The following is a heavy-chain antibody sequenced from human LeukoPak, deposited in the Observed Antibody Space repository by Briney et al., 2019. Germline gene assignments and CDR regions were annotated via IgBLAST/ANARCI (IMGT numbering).Heavy chain of an antibody. Sequence: PSETLSLTCAVYGGSFSGYYWSWIRQPPGKGLEWIGEINHSGSTNYNPSLKSRVTISVDTSKNQFSLKLSSVTAADTAVYYCASVSSGSYYNVYYYYMDVWGKGTTVTVSS. V-gene: IGHV4-34*01. CDR1: GGSFSGYY. J-gene: IGHJ6*03. CDR3: ASVSSGSYYNVYYYYMDV. D-gene: IGHD3-10*01. CDR2: INHSGST.